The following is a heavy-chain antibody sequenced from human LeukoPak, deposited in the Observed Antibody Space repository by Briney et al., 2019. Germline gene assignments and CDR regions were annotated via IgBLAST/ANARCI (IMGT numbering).Heavy chain of an antibody. CDR3: ASDPASSITMVRGVPQEFY. CDR2: INSDGSST. J-gene: IGHJ4*02. D-gene: IGHD3-10*01. CDR1: GFTFSSHW. V-gene: IGHV3-74*01. Sequence: GGSLRLSCAASGFTFSSHWMHWVRQAPGKGVGWVSRINSDGSSTSYADSVKGRSTISRDNAKNTLYLQMNSLRAEDTAVYYCASDPASSITMVRGVPQEFYWGQGTLVTVSS.